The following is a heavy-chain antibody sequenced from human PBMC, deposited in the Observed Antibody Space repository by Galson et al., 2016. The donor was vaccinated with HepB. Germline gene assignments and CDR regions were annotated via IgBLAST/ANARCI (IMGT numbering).Heavy chain of an antibody. J-gene: IGHJ6*02. D-gene: IGHD3-22*01. V-gene: IGHV3-30*18. CDR1: GFTFSSYG. Sequence: SLRLSCAASGFTFSSYGMHWVRQAPGKGLEWVAVISYDGSDKYYADSVKGRFTISRDNSKNTLNLQMNSLRAEDTAVYYGAKDRRYYDSSGYFWEGYYYDGMDVWGQGTTVTVSS. CDR3: AKDRRYYDSSGYFWEGYYYDGMDV. CDR2: ISYDGSDK.